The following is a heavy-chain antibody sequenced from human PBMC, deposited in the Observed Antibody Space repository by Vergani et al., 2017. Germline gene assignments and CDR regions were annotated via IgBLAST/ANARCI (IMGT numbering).Heavy chain of an antibody. J-gene: IGHJ4*02. V-gene: IGHV4-4*07. D-gene: IGHD3-16*01. CDR1: GGSISSYY. CDR3: AREPVWARIGATGFDY. CDR2: IYTSGST. Sequence: QVQLQESGPGLVKPSETLSLTCTVSGGSISSYYWSWIRQPAGKGLEWIGRIYTSGSTNYNPSLKSRVTMSVDTSKNQFSLKLSSVTAADTAVYYCAREPVWARIGATGFDYWGQGTLVTVSS.